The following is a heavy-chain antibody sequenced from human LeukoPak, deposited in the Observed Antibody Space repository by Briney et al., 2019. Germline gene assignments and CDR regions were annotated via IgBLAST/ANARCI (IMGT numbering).Heavy chain of an antibody. V-gene: IGHV3-48*02. Sequence: PGGSLRLSCAASRFTFSSYSMNWVRQAPGKGLEWVSYITRDSGIISYADSVKGRFTISRGNAKNSLYLQMNSLTDEDTALYYCARDLDWAFDIWGQGTMVTVSS. D-gene: IGHD3-9*01. CDR2: ITRDSGII. J-gene: IGHJ3*02. CDR3: ARDLDWAFDI. CDR1: RFTFSSYS.